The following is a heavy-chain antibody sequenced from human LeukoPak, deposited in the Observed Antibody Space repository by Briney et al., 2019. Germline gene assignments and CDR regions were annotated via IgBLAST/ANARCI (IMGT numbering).Heavy chain of an antibody. CDR3: ARAHIAVAGRRHNWFDP. Sequence: PSETLSLTCTVSGGSISSGGYYWSWIRQHPGKGLEWIGEINHSGSTNYNPSLKSRVTISVDTSKNQFSLKLSSVTAADTAVYYCARAHIAVAGRRHNWFDPWGQGTLVTVSS. D-gene: IGHD6-19*01. J-gene: IGHJ5*02. CDR1: GGSISSGGYY. CDR2: INHSGST. V-gene: IGHV4-31*03.